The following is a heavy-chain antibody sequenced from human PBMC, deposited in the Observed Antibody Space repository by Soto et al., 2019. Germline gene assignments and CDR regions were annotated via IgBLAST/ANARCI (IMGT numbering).Heavy chain of an antibody. CDR1: GVTFSSYS. CDR3: ARDITGTDWFDP. V-gene: IGHV3-21*01. D-gene: IGHD6-13*01. J-gene: IGHJ5*02. Sequence: PGGSLRLSCAASGVTFSSYSMNWVRQAPGKGLEWVSSISSSSSYIYYADSVKGRFTISRDNAKNSLYLQMNSLRAEDTAVYYCARDITGTDWFDPWGQGTLVTVSS. CDR2: ISSSSSYI.